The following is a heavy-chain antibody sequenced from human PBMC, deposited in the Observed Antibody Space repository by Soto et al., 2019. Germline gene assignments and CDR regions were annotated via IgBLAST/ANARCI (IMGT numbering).Heavy chain of an antibody. CDR1: GGSISSYY. D-gene: IGHD3-22*01. J-gene: IGHJ3*02. V-gene: IGHV4-59*01. Sequence: PSETLSLTCTVSGGSISSYYWSWIRQPPGKGLEWIGYIYYSGSTNYNPSLKSRVTISVDTSKNQFSLKLSSVTAADTAVYYCASIYDSSGYYYTRNAFDIWGQGTMVTVSS. CDR2: IYYSGST. CDR3: ASIYDSSGYYYTRNAFDI.